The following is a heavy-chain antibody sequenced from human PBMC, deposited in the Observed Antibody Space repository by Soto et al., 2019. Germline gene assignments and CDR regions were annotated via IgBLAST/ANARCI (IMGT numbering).Heavy chain of an antibody. Sequence: SVKVSCKASGGTFSSYAISWVRQAPGQGLEWMGGIIPIFGTANYAQKFQGRVTITADESTSTAYMELSSLRAEDTAVDYCPRVAGNIVGTIVGWFDPWGQGPLVTVPS. CDR1: GGTFSSYA. CDR3: PRVAGNIVGTIVGWFDP. CDR2: IIPIFGTA. V-gene: IGHV1-69*13. J-gene: IGHJ5*02. D-gene: IGHD5-12*01.